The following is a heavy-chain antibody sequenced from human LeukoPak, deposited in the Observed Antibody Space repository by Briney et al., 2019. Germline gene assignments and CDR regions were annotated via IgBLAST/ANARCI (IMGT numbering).Heavy chain of an antibody. CDR2: IYSGGST. CDR1: GFTVSSNY. J-gene: IGHJ3*02. CDR3: ARASRDCSGGSCYSYDAFDI. D-gene: IGHD2-15*01. Sequence: GGSLRLSCAASGFTVSSNYMGWVRQAPGKGLEWVSVIYSGGSTYYADSVKGRFTISRDNSKNTLYLQMNSLRAEDTAVYYCARASRDCSGGSCYSYDAFDIWGQGTMVTVSS. V-gene: IGHV3-66*01.